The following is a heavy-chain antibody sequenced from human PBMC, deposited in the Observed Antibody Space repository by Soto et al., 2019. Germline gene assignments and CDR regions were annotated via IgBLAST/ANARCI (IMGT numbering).Heavy chain of an antibody. CDR2: INPTTTTT. CDR1: ENTFSTYS. D-gene: IGHD6-13*01. CDR3: ARDLYSTSWYVRAFDM. J-gene: IGHJ3*02. Sequence: ASVKVSCKASENTFSTYSLHWLRQAPGQGLEWMGVINPTTTTTTDAQKFQGRVTMTRDTSTSTVFLELSSLRSGDTAVYFCARDLYSTSWYVRAFDMWGQGTMVTVSS. V-gene: IGHV1-46*03.